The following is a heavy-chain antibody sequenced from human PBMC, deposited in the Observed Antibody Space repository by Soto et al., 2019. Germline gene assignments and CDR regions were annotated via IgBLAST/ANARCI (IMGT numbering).Heavy chain of an antibody. CDR2: ISGSGGST. V-gene: IGHV3-23*01. Sequence: GWSLRLSCAACGVTFCSYAMSWVRQDPGKGLEWVSAISGSGGSTYYADSVKGRFTISRDNSKNTLYVQMNSLSAEDTAVYYCAKVQGYSDSSGYSHAFDIWGQGTMVTVSS. CDR3: AKVQGYSDSSGYSHAFDI. CDR1: GVTFCSYA. J-gene: IGHJ3*02. D-gene: IGHD3-22*01.